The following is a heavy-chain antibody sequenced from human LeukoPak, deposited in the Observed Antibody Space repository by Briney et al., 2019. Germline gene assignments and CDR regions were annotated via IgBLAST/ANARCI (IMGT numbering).Heavy chain of an antibody. V-gene: IGHV3-48*01. CDR3: AREEGGDSSGWALDY. CDR2: ISSSSSTI. J-gene: IGHJ4*02. CDR1: GLTISSYS. D-gene: IGHD6-19*01. Sequence: GGSLRLSCAASGLTISSYSMNWVRQAPGKGLQWVSYISSSSSTIYYADSVKGRFTISRDNAKNSLYLQMNSLRAEDTAVYYCAREEGGDSSGWALDYWGQGTLVTVSS.